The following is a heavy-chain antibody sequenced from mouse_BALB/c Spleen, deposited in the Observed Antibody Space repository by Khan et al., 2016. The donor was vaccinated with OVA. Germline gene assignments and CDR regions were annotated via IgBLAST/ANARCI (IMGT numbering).Heavy chain of an antibody. Sequence: EVELVESGGDLVKPGGSLKLSCAASGFTFSSYSMSWVRQTPDKRLEWVATISSGGDYTYYPHSVKEQFTISRDNAKNTLYLQLSSLKSEDTAMYYCASHLTGSFAYWGQGTLVTVSA. V-gene: IGHV5-6*01. CDR1: GFTFSSYS. CDR3: ASHLTGSFAY. D-gene: IGHD4-1*01. J-gene: IGHJ3*01. CDR2: ISSGGDYT.